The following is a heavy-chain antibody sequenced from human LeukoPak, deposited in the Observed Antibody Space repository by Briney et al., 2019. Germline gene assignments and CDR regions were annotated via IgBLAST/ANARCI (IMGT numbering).Heavy chain of an antibody. CDR3: AKDYDILTRYYQGTDAFDI. CDR2: ISPSSST. Sequence: QSGGSLRLSCAASGFTFSSYAMSWVRLAPGKRLEWVSAISPSSSTYYADSVEGRFTISRDNSKNTLYLQMSSLRAEDTAVYYCAKDYDILTRYYQGTDAFDIWGQGTMVTVSS. CDR1: GFTFSSYA. J-gene: IGHJ3*02. D-gene: IGHD3-9*01. V-gene: IGHV3-23*01.